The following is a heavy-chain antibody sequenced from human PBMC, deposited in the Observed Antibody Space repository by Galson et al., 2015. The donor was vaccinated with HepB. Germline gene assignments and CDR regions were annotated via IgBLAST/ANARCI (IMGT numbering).Heavy chain of an antibody. Sequence: SETLSLTCTVSGGSISSSSHYWGWIRQPPGKGLEWIGNLYHSGSTFYNPSLKSRLTMSGDTSKSELSLKLSSVAAADTAVYYCARFESYDSWSGYIRDWGQGTLVTVSS. D-gene: IGHD3-3*01. CDR1: GGSISSSSHY. CDR2: LYHSGST. CDR3: ARFESYDSWSGYIRD. J-gene: IGHJ4*02. V-gene: IGHV4-39*01.